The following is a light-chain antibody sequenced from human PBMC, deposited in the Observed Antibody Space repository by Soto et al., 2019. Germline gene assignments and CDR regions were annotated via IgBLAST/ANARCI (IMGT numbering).Light chain of an antibody. V-gene: IGKV4-1*01. J-gene: IGKJ1*01. Sequence: DIVMTQSPDSLAVSLGERATINCKSSQSVLYSSNNKNYLAWYQQKPGQPPKLLIYWASTRESGVPDRFSGSGSGTDFTITLSSLQAEDVAVYYCQQYYSTPRGTFGQGTKVEIK. CDR1: QSVLYSSNNKNY. CDR2: WAS. CDR3: QQYYSTPRGT.